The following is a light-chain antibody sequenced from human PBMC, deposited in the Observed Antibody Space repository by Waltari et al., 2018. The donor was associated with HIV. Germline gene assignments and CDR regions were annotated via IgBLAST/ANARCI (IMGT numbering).Light chain of an antibody. J-gene: IGLJ2*01. CDR3: CSYAGSYGVV. V-gene: IGLV2-11*01. Sequence: QSALTQPRSVSGSPGQSVTISCTGTSSDVGGYNYVSWYQQHPGKAPKLMIYDFSKRPSWVPDRFSGSKSGNTASLTISGLQAEDEADYYCCSYAGSYGVVFGGGTKLTVL. CDR1: SSDVGGYNY. CDR2: DFS.